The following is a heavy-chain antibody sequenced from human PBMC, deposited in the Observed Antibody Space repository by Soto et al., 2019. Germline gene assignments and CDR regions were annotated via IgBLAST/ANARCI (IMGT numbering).Heavy chain of an antibody. D-gene: IGHD3-22*01. J-gene: IGHJ5*02. CDR1: GGSISSGGYY. CDR3: ARGYRKYYYDSSGFNWFDP. Sequence: SETLSLTCTVSGGSISSGGYYWSWIRQHPGKGLEWIGYIYYSGSTYYNPSLKSRVTISVDTSKNQFSLKLSSVTAADTAVYYCARGYRKYYYDSSGFNWFDPWGQGTLVTVSS. V-gene: IGHV4-31*03. CDR2: IYYSGST.